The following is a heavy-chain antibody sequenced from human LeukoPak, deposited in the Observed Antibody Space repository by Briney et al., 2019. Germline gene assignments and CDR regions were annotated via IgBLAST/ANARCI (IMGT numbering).Heavy chain of an antibody. CDR3: AKDMAPYDSSGYYDLSYYYYGMDV. CDR2: ISGDGGST. V-gene: IGHV3-43*02. J-gene: IGHJ6*02. Sequence: GGSLRLSCAASGFTFDDYAMHWVRQAPGKGLEWVSLISGDGGSTYYADSVKGRFTISRDNSKNSLYLQMNSLRTEDTALYYCAKDMAPYDSSGYYDLSYYYYGMDVWGQGTTVTVSS. D-gene: IGHD3-22*01. CDR1: GFTFDDYA.